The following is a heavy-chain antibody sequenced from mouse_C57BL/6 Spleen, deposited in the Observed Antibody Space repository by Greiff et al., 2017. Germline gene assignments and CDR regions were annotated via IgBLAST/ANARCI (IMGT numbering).Heavy chain of an antibody. CDR3: ARSGYYASSSYFDD. D-gene: IGHD1-1*01. CDR1: GYTFTDYN. Sequence: EVQLQPSGPELVKPGASVKMSCKASGYTFTDYNMHWVKQSHGKSLEWIGYINPNNGGTSYNQKFKGKATLTVNKSSSTAYMELRSLTSEDSAVYYCARSGYYASSSYFDDWGQGTTLTVSS. V-gene: IGHV1-22*01. J-gene: IGHJ2*01. CDR2: INPNNGGT.